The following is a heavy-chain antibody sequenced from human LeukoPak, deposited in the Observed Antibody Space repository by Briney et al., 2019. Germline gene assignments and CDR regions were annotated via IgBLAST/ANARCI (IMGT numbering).Heavy chain of an antibody. Sequence: ASVKVSCKASGYTFTKYYMHWVRQAPGQGLEWMGVTNPSGGDTTYAQKFKARVILNRDTSTSTAYMELSSLRSDDTAVYYCASGYCSGTTCYGRDFFADWGQGTLVTVSS. CDR2: TNPSGGDT. J-gene: IGHJ4*02. D-gene: IGHD2-2*01. CDR1: GYTFTKYY. CDR3: ASGYCSGTTCYGRDFFAD. V-gene: IGHV1-46*01.